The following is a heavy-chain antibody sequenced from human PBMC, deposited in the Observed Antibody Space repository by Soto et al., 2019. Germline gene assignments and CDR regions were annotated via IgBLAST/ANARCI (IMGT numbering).Heavy chain of an antibody. Sequence: PGESLKISCAASGFAFSSYWMHWVRQAPGKGLVWLSRIRGDGSGANYADSVKGRFTISRDNAKNTLYLQMNSLSPEDTAVYYCARVPTAAPGTGPDCWGQGTLVTVS. CDR3: ARVPTAAPGTGPDC. D-gene: IGHD6-13*01. CDR1: GFAFSSYW. J-gene: IGHJ4*02. CDR2: IRGDGSGA. V-gene: IGHV3-74*01.